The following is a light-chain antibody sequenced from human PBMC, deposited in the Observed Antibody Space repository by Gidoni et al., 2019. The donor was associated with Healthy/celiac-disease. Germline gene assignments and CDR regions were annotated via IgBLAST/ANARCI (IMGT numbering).Light chain of an antibody. J-gene: IGKJ3*01. V-gene: IGKV3-20*01. CDR2: GAS. CDR1: QSVSSSY. CDR3: QQYGSSPLT. Sequence: EIVLPQSPGTLSLSPGERATLVCRASQSVSSSYLAWYQQKPGQAPRLLIYGASSRATGSPDRFSGSGSGTDFTLTISRLEPEDVAVYCCQQYGSSPLTFGPGTKVDIK.